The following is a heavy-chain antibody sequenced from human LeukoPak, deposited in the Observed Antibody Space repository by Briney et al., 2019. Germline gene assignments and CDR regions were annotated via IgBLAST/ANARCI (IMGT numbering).Heavy chain of an antibody. CDR2: INPNSGGT. CDR1: GYTFTGYY. V-gene: IGHV1-2*02. CDR3: ARVRWGVVVNYFDY. D-gene: IGHD2-15*01. J-gene: IGHJ4*02. Sequence: GASVKVSCKASGYTFTGYYMHWVRQAPGQGLEGMGWINPNSGGTNYAQKFQGRVTMTRDTSISTAYMELSRLRSDDTAVYYCARVRWGVVVNYFDYWGQGTLVTVSS.